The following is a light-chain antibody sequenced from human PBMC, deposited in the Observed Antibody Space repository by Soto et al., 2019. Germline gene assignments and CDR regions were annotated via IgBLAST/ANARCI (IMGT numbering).Light chain of an antibody. CDR3: SSYSTGNTLIL. V-gene: IGLV2-14*03. J-gene: IGLJ2*01. CDR2: DVN. Sequence: QSALTQPASVSGSPGQTVIIPCTGTSSDIGGSTFVSWYRQHPGRAPELILFDVNIRPSRIPDRFSGSQSGNTASLTISGLRADDEADYFCSSYSTGNTLILFGGGTKLTVL. CDR1: SSDIGGSTF.